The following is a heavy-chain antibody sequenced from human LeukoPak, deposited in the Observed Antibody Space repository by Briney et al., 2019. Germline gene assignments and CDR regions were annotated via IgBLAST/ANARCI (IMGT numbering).Heavy chain of an antibody. Sequence: SETLSLTCTVSGGSISSYYWSWIRQPAGKGLDWIGRIYTSGSTNYNPSLKSRVTMSVDTSKNQFSLKLSSVTAADTAVYYCARDSVDGSGTYYNDSPDYWGQGTLVTVSS. D-gene: IGHD3-10*01. CDR1: GGSISSYY. V-gene: IGHV4-4*07. CDR3: ARDSVDGSGTYYNDSPDY. CDR2: IYTSGST. J-gene: IGHJ4*02.